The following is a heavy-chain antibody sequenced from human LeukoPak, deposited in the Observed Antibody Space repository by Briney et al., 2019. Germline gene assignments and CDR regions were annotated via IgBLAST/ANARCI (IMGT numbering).Heavy chain of an antibody. J-gene: IGHJ4*02. CDR3: ARSMVRGVINY. CDR2: IYTSGST. CDR1: GGSISSGSYY. V-gene: IGHV4-61*02. D-gene: IGHD3-10*01. Sequence: PSETLSLTCTVSGGSISSGSYYWSWIRQPAGKGLEWIGRIYTSGSTNYNPSLKSRVTISVDTSKNQFSLRLSSVTAADTAAYYCARSMVRGVINYWGRGTLVTVSS.